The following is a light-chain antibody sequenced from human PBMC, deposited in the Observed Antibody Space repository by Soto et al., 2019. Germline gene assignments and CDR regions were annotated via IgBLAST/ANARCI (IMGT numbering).Light chain of an antibody. CDR3: SSYTSSSTV. CDR2: EVS. J-gene: IGLJ2*01. V-gene: IGLV2-14*01. Sequence: QAVLTQPASVSGSPGQSMTISCTGTSSDVGGYNYVSWYQQHPGKAPKLMIYEVSNRPSGVSNRFSGSKSGNTASLNISGLQAEDEADYYCSSYTSSSTVFGGGTKLTVL. CDR1: SSDVGGYNY.